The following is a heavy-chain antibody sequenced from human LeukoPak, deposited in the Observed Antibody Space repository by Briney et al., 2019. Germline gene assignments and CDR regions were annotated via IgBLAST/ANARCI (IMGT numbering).Heavy chain of an antibody. CDR2: ISGSGGST. D-gene: IGHD3-3*01. V-gene: IGHV3-23*01. Sequence: GASLRLSCAASGFTFSSYAMSWVRQAPGKGLEWVSAISGSGGSTYYADSVKGRFTISRDNSKNTLYLQMNSLRAEDTAVYYCARRPYLETSPFDPWGQGTLVTVSS. CDR1: GFTFSSYA. J-gene: IGHJ5*02. CDR3: ARRPYLETSPFDP.